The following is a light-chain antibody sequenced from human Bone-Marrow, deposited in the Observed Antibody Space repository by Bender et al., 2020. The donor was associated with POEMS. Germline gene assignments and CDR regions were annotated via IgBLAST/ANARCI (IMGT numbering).Light chain of an antibody. Sequence: QSVLTQPPSVSGAPGQRVTISCTGSSSNIGAGYDVHWYQQLPGTAPKLLIYSSHRRPSEVPDRFSGSRSGTSASLAISGLRSEDEADYYCAAWDDSLSGVVFGGGTKLTVL. CDR3: AAWDDSLSGVV. V-gene: IGLV1-47*02. J-gene: IGLJ2*01. CDR2: SSH. CDR1: SSNIGAGYD.